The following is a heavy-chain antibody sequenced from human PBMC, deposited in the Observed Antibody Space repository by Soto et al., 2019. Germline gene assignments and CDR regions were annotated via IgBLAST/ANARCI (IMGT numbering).Heavy chain of an antibody. V-gene: IGHV1-2*04. J-gene: IGHJ6*02. Sequence: ASVKVSCKASGYTFTSYAMHWVRQAPGQRLEWMGWINPNTGGTNYAQKYQGWVTMTRDTSISTAYMELSRLRSDDTAVYYCARDRGYYDSSGYYPVYGMDVWGQGTTVTVSS. CDR3: ARDRGYYDSSGYYPVYGMDV. D-gene: IGHD3-22*01. CDR1: GYTFTSYA. CDR2: INPNTGGT.